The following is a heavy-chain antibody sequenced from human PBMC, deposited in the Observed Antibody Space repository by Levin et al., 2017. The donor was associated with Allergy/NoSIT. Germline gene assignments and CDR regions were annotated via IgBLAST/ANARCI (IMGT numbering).Heavy chain of an antibody. V-gene: IGHV3-30*09. CDR1: GFTFSSSA. Sequence: GGSLRLSCAVSGFTFSSSAMHWVRQAPGKGLEWVAVISQDGSSKYYPDSAKGRFDISRDNSKNTLFLQINNLRAEDTAVYYCVRVGNDFWSGYFDCWGQGTLVTVSS. D-gene: IGHD3-3*01. CDR3: VRVGNDFWSGYFDC. J-gene: IGHJ4*02. CDR2: ISQDGSSK.